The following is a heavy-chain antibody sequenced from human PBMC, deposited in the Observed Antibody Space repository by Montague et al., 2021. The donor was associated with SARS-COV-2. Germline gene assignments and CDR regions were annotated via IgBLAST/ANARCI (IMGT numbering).Heavy chain of an antibody. V-gene: IGHV3-30*04. D-gene: IGHD3-22*01. CDR3: ARGRQWLVLGQVDY. CDR1: GFTFSSHP. Sequence: SLRLSCAASGFTFSSHPMHWVRQAPGNGLEWVAVISFDGSSKYYXXSMKGRLTISRDNSKNTLFLQMNSLRVEDTAVHYCARGRQWLVLGQVDYWGQGTLVTVSS. J-gene: IGHJ4*02. CDR2: ISFDGSSK.